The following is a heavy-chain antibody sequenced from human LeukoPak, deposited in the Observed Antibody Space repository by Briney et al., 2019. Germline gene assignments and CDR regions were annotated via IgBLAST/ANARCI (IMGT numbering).Heavy chain of an antibody. CDR1: GGSISSGDYY. D-gene: IGHD3-16*02. J-gene: IGHJ4*02. Sequence: SETLSLTCTVSGGSISSGDYYWSWIRQPPGKGLEWIGYIYYSGSTYYNPSLKSRDTISVDTSKNQFSLKLSSVTAADTAVYYCARGNPDDYVWGSYRLDYWGQGTLVTVSS. CDR2: IYYSGST. V-gene: IGHV4-30-4*01. CDR3: ARGNPDDYVWGSYRLDY.